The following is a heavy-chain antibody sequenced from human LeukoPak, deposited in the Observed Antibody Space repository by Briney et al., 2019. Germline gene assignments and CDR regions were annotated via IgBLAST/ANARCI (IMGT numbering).Heavy chain of an antibody. V-gene: IGHV1-69*06. CDR1: GGTFSSYA. J-gene: IGHJ4*02. D-gene: IGHD2-15*01. CDR3: ARDWGYCSGGSCYSPFDY. CDR2: IIPIFGTA. Sequence: GASVKVSCKASGGTFSSYAISWVRQAPGQGLEWMGRIIPIFGTANYAQKFQGRVMITADKSTSTAYMELSSLRSEDTAVYYCARDWGYCSGGSCYSPFDYWGQGTLVTVSS.